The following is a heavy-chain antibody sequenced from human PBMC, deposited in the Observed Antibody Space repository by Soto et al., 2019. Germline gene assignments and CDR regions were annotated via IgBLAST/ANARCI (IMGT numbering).Heavy chain of an antibody. D-gene: IGHD3-10*01. J-gene: IGHJ6*02. V-gene: IGHV3-23*01. Sequence: VQLLESGGGLVQPGGSLRLSCAASGFTFSSYAMSWVRQAPGKGLEWVSLITTSGGSTYYADSVKGRFTISRDNSKNTLFLQMNSLRAEDTAVYYCAKGGGSPWANYYAMDVWGQGTTVTVSS. CDR3: AKGGGSPWANYYAMDV. CDR2: ITTSGGST. CDR1: GFTFSSYA.